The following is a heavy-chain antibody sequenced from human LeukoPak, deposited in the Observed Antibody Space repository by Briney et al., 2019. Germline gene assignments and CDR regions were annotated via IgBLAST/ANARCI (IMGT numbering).Heavy chain of an antibody. J-gene: IGHJ4*02. Sequence: PSETLSLTCAVYGGSLSGYYWSWIRQPPGKGLEWIGEINHSGSTNYNPSLKSRVTISVDTSKNQFSLKLSSVTAADTAVYYCARGGDLYYYDSSGYLFYWGQGTLVTVSS. CDR2: INHSGST. CDR1: GGSLSGYY. CDR3: ARGGDLYYYDSSGYLFY. V-gene: IGHV4-34*01. D-gene: IGHD3-22*01.